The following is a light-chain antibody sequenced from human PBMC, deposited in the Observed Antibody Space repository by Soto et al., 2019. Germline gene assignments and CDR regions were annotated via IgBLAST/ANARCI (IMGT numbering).Light chain of an antibody. CDR2: EVS. V-gene: IGLV2-23*02. CDR3: CSYAGSSTYV. J-gene: IGLJ1*01. Sequence: QSVLTQPASVSGSPGQSITISCTGTSSYVGSYNLVSWYQQHPGKAPKLMIYEVSKRPSGVSNRFSGSKSGNTASLTISGLQAEDEADYYCCSYAGSSTYVCGTGTKVTVL. CDR1: SSYVGSYNL.